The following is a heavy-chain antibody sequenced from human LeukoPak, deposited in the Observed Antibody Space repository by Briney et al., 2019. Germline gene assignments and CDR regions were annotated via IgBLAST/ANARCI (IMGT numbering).Heavy chain of an antibody. CDR3: ARGIALTGSTKGYWFDP. V-gene: IGHV4-61*02. Sequence: PSETLSLTCTVSSGSISSGSYYWSWIRQPAGKGLEWIGRMYSSGSTNYNPSLQSRVTISRDTSKNQFSLNLSSVTAADTAIYYCARGIALTGSTKGYWFDPWGQGTLVTVSS. D-gene: IGHD1-20*01. CDR1: SGSISSGSYY. CDR2: MYSSGST. J-gene: IGHJ5*02.